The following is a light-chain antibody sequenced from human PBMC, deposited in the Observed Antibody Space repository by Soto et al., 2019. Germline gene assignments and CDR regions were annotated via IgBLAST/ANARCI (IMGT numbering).Light chain of an antibody. CDR1: QSVSSN. CDR3: QQRSNWPVT. J-gene: IGKJ5*01. Sequence: EIVLTQSPATLSLSPGERATLSCRASQSVSSNLTWYQQKPGQAPRLLIYGASTRATGIPARFSGSGSGTDFILTISSLEPEDFAVYYCQQRSNWPVTFGQGTRLEIK. V-gene: IGKV3-11*01. CDR2: GAS.